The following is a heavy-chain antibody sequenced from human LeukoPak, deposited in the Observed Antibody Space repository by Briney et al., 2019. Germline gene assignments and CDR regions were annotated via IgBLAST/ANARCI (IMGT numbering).Heavy chain of an antibody. CDR1: GYTFTTYA. D-gene: IGHD3-10*01. Sequence: ASVKVSCKASGYTFTTYAMNWVRQAPGQGLEWMGWINTKTGNPTYAQGFTGRFVFSLDTSVNTAYLQISSLKTEDTAVYYCASEGTSNWFDPWGQGTLVTVSS. CDR3: ASEGTSNWFDP. V-gene: IGHV7-4-1*02. J-gene: IGHJ5*02. CDR2: INTKTGNP.